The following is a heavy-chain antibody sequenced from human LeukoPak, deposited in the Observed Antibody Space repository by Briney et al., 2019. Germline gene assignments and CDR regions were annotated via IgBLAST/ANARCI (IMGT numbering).Heavy chain of an antibody. CDR2: ISGSGDNT. V-gene: IGHV3-23*01. CDR3: AKVTYGSGTYGAFDY. CDR1: GFTFRSYG. Sequence: PGGSLRLSCVASGFTFRSYGMSWVRQAPGKGLEWVSTISGSGDNTYYADSVKGRFTISRDNSKNTLYLQMNSLRAEDTAVYYCAKVTYGSGTYGAFDYWGQGTLVTVSS. D-gene: IGHD3-10*01. J-gene: IGHJ4*02.